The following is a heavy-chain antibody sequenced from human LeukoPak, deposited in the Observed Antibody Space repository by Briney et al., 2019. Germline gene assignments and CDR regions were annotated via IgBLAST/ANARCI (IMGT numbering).Heavy chain of an antibody. D-gene: IGHD6-19*01. Sequence: PSETLSLTCTVSGGSISSSSYYWGWIRQPPGTGLEWIGSIYYSGSTYYNPSLKSRVTISVDTSKNQFSLKLSSVTAADTAVYYCARHHTAGWRVLDVWGQGTTVTVSS. CDR1: GGSISSSSYY. CDR2: IYYSGST. V-gene: IGHV4-39*01. J-gene: IGHJ6*02. CDR3: ARHHTAGWRVLDV.